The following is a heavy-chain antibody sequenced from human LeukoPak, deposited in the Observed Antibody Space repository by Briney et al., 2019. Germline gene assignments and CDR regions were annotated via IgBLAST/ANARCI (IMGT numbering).Heavy chain of an antibody. CDR3: ARAIGGYDYFWFDP. CDR2: IYYSGST. CDR1: GGSISSGDYY. J-gene: IGHJ5*02. D-gene: IGHD5-12*01. Sequence: SETLSLTCTVSGGSISSGDYYWSWLRQPPGTGLEWIGYIYYSGSTYDNPSLKRRVTISVDTSKNQFSLKLSSVTAADTAVYYCARAIGGYDYFWFDPWGQGTLVTVSS. V-gene: IGHV4-30-4*01.